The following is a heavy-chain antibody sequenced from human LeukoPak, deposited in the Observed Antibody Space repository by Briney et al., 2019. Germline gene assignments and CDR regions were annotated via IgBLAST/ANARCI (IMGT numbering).Heavy chain of an antibody. J-gene: IGHJ4*02. CDR2: ISGSGGST. CDR1: GFTFSSYA. Sequence: PGGSLRLSCAASGFTFSSYAMSWVRQAPGKGLEWVSAISGSGGSTYYADSVKGRFTISRDNSKNTLYLQMSSLRAEDTAVYYCAKAQQYYYDSSGYSVYWGQGTLVTVSS. D-gene: IGHD3-22*01. CDR3: AKAQQYYYDSSGYSVY. V-gene: IGHV3-23*01.